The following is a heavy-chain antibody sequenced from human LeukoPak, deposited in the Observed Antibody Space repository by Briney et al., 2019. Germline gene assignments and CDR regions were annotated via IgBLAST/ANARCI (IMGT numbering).Heavy chain of an antibody. CDR3: ARERMYSGSGSTYPYYDY. D-gene: IGHD3-10*01. J-gene: IGHJ4*02. CDR1: GFTFSSYW. CDR2: IKPDGSEK. Sequence: GGSLRLSCAASGFTFSSYWMSWVRQSPGKGLEWVANIKPDGSEKYFKDSVKGRFTISRDNAKNALYLEMNSLRAEDTAEYFCARERMYSGSGSTYPYYDYWGQGTLVTVSS. V-gene: IGHV3-7*01.